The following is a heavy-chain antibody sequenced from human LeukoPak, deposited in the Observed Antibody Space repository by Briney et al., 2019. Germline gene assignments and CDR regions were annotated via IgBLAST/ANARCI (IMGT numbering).Heavy chain of an antibody. CDR2: VSYDGTNK. CDR3: AKDLRQDYYGLGSYYNRGMDV. CDR1: GFTFSNYV. V-gene: IGHV3-30*18. J-gene: IGHJ6*04. D-gene: IGHD3-10*01. Sequence: GGSLRLSCAASGFTFSNYVMHWVRQAPGKGLEWVAVVSYDGTNKHYADSVKGRFTISRDNSKRTLYLQMDSLRGEDTAVYYCAKDLRQDYYGLGSYYNRGMDVWGKGTTVTVSS.